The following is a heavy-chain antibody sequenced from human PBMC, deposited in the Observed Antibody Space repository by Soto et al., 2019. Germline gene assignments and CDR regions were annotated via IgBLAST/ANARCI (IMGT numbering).Heavy chain of an antibody. CDR3: AKDQRYSSSWYDFGSDY. Sequence: EVQLLESGGGLVQPGGSLRLSCAASGFTFSSYAMSWVRQAPGKGLEWVSAISGSGGSTYYADSVKGRFTISRDNSKNTLYLQVNSLRSEDTAVYYCAKDQRYSSSWYDFGSDYWGQGTLVTVSS. D-gene: IGHD6-13*01. CDR1: GFTFSSYA. J-gene: IGHJ4*02. V-gene: IGHV3-23*01. CDR2: ISGSGGST.